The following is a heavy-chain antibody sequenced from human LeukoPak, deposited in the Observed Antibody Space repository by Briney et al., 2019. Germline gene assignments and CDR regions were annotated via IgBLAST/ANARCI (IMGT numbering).Heavy chain of an antibody. CDR3: AKGYSSSWPLGGYFDY. J-gene: IGHJ4*02. D-gene: IGHD6-13*01. Sequence: GGSLRLSCAASGFTFSSYAMSWVRQAPGKGLEWVSAISGSGGSTYYADSVKGRFTISRDNSKNTLYLQMNSLRAEDTAVYYCAKGYSSSWPLGGYFDYWGQGTLVTVSS. CDR2: ISGSGGST. CDR1: GFTFSSYA. V-gene: IGHV3-23*01.